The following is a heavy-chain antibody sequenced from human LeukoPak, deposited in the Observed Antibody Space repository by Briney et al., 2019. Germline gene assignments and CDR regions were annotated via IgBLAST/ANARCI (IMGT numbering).Heavy chain of an antibody. Sequence: XIXYXXSTYYNPXXKXRVXXSVDXSKXQFSLKLSSVTAAXTAVYYCARPAPTSRGAFDIWGQGTMVTVSS. D-gene: IGHD3-10*01. CDR2: IXYXXST. V-gene: IGHV4-39*01. J-gene: IGHJ3*02. CDR3: ARPAPTSRGAFDI.